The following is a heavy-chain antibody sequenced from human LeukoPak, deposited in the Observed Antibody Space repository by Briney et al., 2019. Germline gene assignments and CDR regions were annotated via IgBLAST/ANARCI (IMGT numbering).Heavy chain of an antibody. J-gene: IGHJ4*02. CDR2: ISYDGSNK. CDR1: GFTFSSYA. V-gene: IGHV3-30-3*01. D-gene: IGHD6-13*01. CDR3: ARGIAGAWGFDY. Sequence: PGGSLRLSCAASGFTFSSYAMHWVRQAPGKGLEWVAVISYDGSNKYYADSVKGRFTISRDNSKNTLYLQMNSLRAEDTAVYYCARGIAGAWGFDYWGLGTLVTVSS.